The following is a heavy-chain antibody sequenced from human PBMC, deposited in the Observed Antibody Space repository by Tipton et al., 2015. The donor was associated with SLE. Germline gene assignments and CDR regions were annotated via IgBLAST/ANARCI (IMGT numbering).Heavy chain of an antibody. J-gene: IGHJ4*02. D-gene: IGHD1-1*01. CDR2: INNDGSST. CDR3: ARDPSTSDFDY. CDR1: GFTFSSYW. V-gene: IGHV3-74*01. Sequence: SLRLSCAVSGFTFSSYWMHWVRQAPGKGLVWVSRINNDGSSTTYADSVKGRFTISRDNAKNTLYLQMNNLRAEDTAVYYCARDPSTSDFDYWGQGTLVTVSS.